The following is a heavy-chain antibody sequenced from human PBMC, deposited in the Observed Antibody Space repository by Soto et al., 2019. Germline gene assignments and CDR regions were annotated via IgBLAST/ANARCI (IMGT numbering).Heavy chain of an antibody. CDR2: ISAYNGNT. V-gene: IGHV1-18*04. CDR3: ARMTYDDFWSGYYTWWFDP. Sequence: QVQLVQSGAEVKKPGASVKVSCKASGYTFTSYGISWVRQAPGQGLEWMGWISAYNGNTNYAQKLQGRVTMTTDTSTSTAYMELRSLRSGDTAVYYCARMTYDDFWSGYYTWWFDPWGQGTLVTVSS. CDR1: GYTFTSYG. D-gene: IGHD3-3*01. J-gene: IGHJ5*02.